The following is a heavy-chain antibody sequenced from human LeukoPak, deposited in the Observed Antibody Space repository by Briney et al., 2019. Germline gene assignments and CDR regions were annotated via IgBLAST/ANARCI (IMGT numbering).Heavy chain of an antibody. CDR3: ARERSRNWNYDAFDI. D-gene: IGHD1-7*01. J-gene: IGHJ3*02. CDR1: GDSISSYY. Sequence: SETLSLTCTVSGDSISSYYWSWIRQPPGKGLEWIGYIYYSGSTNYNPSLKSRVTISVDTSKNQFSLKLSSVTAADTAVYYCARERSRNWNYDAFDIWGQGTMVTVSS. V-gene: IGHV4-59*01. CDR2: IYYSGST.